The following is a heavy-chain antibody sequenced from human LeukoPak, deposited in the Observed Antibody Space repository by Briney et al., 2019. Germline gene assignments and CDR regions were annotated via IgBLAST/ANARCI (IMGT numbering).Heavy chain of an antibody. CDR1: EFIFSTFW. J-gene: IGHJ3*02. V-gene: IGHV3-7*01. Sequence: GGSLRLSCAASEFIFSTFWMSWVRQAPGKGLEWVANIKADGSVKHYVDSMEGRFSISRDNARSSLYLQMNSLRAEDTAVYYCVRDSDYQRNSGGRYAHYDALDIWGHGTMVTVSS. D-gene: IGHD2-21*01. CDR3: VRDSDYQRNSGGRYAHYDALDI. CDR2: IKADGSVK.